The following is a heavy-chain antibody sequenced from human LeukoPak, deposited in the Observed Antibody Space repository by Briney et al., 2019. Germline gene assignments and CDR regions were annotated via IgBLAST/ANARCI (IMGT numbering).Heavy chain of an antibody. CDR3: ASAGDGQNWFDP. CDR1: GGSFSGYY. J-gene: IGHJ5*02. D-gene: IGHD3-10*01. CDR2: INHSGST. V-gene: IGHV4-34*01. Sequence: PSETLSLTCAVYGGSFSGYYWSWIRQPPGKGLVWIGEINHSGSTNYNPSLKSRVTISVDTSKNQFSLKLSSVTAADTAVYYCASAGDGQNWFDPWGQGTLVTVSS.